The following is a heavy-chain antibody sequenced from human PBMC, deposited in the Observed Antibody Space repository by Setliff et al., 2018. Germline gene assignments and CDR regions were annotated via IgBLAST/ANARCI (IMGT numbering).Heavy chain of an antibody. CDR1: GGSISNYY. J-gene: IGHJ4*02. CDR3: ARRRDSYVDY. Sequence: PSETLSLTCTVSGGSISNYYWSWIRQPAGKGLEWIGRIYHSGSTYYNPSLKSRVTISIDTSKNQFSLKLTSVTAADTAVYYCARRRDSYVDYWGQGTMVTVSS. CDR2: IYHSGST. D-gene: IGHD3-16*01. V-gene: IGHV4-59*05.